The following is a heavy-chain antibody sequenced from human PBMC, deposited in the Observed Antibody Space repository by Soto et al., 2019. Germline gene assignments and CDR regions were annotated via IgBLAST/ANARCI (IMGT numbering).Heavy chain of an antibody. D-gene: IGHD6-13*01. J-gene: IGHJ6*03. CDR3: ARRGSSWYPYYYYMDV. V-gene: IGHV4-59*08. CDR1: GGSISSYY. Sequence: QVQLQESGPGLVKPSETLSLTCTVSGGSISSYYWSWIRQPPGKGLEWIGYIYYSGSTNYNPSLRSRVTIPVDTSKHQFSLTLSSVTAADTAVYYCARRGSSWYPYYYYMDVWGKGTTVTVSS. CDR2: IYYSGST.